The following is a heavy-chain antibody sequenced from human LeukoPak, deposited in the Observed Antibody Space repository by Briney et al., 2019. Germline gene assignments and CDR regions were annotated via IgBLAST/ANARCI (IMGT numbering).Heavy chain of an antibody. CDR1: AGSISSYY. J-gene: IGHJ4*02. V-gene: IGHV4-59*01. Sequence: SETLSLTCTLSAGSISSYYWSWIRQPPGKGLEWIGYIYYSGSTNYNPSLKSRVTISVDTSKNQFSLKLSSVTAADTAVYYCARFSGTYYFEYWGQGTLVTVSS. CDR3: ARFSGTYYFEY. CDR2: IYYSGST.